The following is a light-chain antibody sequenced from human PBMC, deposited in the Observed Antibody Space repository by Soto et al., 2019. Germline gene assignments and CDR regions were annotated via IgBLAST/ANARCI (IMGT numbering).Light chain of an antibody. CDR1: QSISNW. Sequence: DIQMTQSPTTLSACVGDRVTITCRASQSISNWLAWYQQKPGKAPKLLIYKTSNLESGVPSRFSGCGSGTEFSLTISSLQPDDFATHYCQQYQSFSLTFGGGTRVEVK. V-gene: IGKV1-5*03. CDR2: KTS. J-gene: IGKJ4*01. CDR3: QQYQSFSLT.